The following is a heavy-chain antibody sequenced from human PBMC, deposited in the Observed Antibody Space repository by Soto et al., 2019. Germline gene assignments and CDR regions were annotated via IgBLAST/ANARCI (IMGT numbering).Heavy chain of an antibody. Sequence: EVQLVASGGGLVQPGGSLRLSCITSGFTFSNYWLHWARQVPGKGLEWVSRIGPGETYPFYADSVVGRFIISRDDAKRTFYLHMNSLRAEDGAVYYCGNSINYVENWGRGTLVTVSS. V-gene: IGHV3-74*01. J-gene: IGHJ4*02. CDR2: IGPGETYP. CDR1: GFTFSNYW. D-gene: IGHD1-20*01. CDR3: GNSINYVEN.